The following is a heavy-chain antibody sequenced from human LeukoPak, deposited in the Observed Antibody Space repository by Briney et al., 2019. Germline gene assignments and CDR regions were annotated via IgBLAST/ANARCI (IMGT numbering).Heavy chain of an antibody. CDR1: GYSMKRCYY. Sequence: DTVSLTYTVSGYSMKRCYYWGLVRPAPRKGLGGIGSGSTYYNPSLKSRVTISVDTSKNQFSLKLSSVTAADTTVYYCARHGGVVRGQGSDAFDIWGQGTMVTVSS. V-gene: IGHV4-38-2*02. CDR3: ARHGGVVRGQGSDAFDI. CDR2: SGST. D-gene: IGHD3-10*01. J-gene: IGHJ3*02.